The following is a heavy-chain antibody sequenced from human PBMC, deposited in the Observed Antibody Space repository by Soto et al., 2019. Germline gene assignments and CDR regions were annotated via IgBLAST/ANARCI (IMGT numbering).Heavy chain of an antibody. V-gene: IGHV3-7*03. Sequence: GSLRLSCAASGFTFSSYWMSWVRQAPGKGLEWVANIKQDGSEKYYVDSVKGRFTISRDNAKNSLYLQMNSLRAEDTAVYYCARDLGYYDSSGYFDYWGQGTLVTVSS. CDR1: GFTFSSYW. J-gene: IGHJ4*02. CDR3: ARDLGYYDSSGYFDY. CDR2: IKQDGSEK. D-gene: IGHD3-22*01.